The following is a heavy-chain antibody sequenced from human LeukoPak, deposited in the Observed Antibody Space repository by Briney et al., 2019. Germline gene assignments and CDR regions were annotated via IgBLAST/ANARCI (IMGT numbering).Heavy chain of an antibody. D-gene: IGHD3-22*01. CDR3: EVTTPGY. CDR1: GFTFGSYG. CDR2: IRYDGGNK. J-gene: IGHJ4*02. V-gene: IGHV3-30*02. Sequence: GGSLRLSCAASGFTFGSYGMHWVRQAPGKGLEWVAFIRYDGGNKYYADSVKGRFTISRDNSKNTLYLQMSSLRTEDTAVYYCEVTTPGYWGQGTLVTVSS.